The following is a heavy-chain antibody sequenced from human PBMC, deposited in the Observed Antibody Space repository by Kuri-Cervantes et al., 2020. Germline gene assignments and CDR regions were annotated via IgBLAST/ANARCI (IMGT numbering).Heavy chain of an antibody. V-gene: IGHV4-39*01. CDR2: IYYSGST. CDR3: ARQYEYQLLWPYNWFDP. D-gene: IGHD2-2*01. Sequence: GSLRLSCTVSGGSISSSSYYWGWIRQPPGKGLEWIGSIYYSGSTYYNPSLKSRVTISVDTSKNQFSLKLSSVTAADTAVYYCARQYEYQLLWPYNWFDPWGQGTLVTVSS. J-gene: IGHJ5*02. CDR1: GGSISSSSYY.